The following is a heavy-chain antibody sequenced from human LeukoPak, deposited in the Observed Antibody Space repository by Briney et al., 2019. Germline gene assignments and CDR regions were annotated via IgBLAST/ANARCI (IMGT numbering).Heavy chain of an antibody. CDR1: GGSISSSSYY. Sequence: SETLSLTCTVSGGSISSSSYYWGWIRQPPGKGLEWIGSIYYSGSTYYNPSLKSRVTISVDTSKNQFTLKLSSVTAADTAVYYCARDWGPTVTTIRQYYYYGMDVWGQGTTVTVSS. V-gene: IGHV4-39*06. J-gene: IGHJ6*02. D-gene: IGHD4-17*01. CDR3: ARDWGPTVTTIRQYYYYGMDV. CDR2: IYYSGST.